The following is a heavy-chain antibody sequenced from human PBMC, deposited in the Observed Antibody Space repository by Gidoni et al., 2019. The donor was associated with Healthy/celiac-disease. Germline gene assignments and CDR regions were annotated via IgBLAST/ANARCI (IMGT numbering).Heavy chain of an antibody. CDR1: GFTFSSYA. J-gene: IGHJ4*02. D-gene: IGHD3-22*01. Sequence: EVQLLESGGGLVQPGGSLRLSCAASGFTFSSYAMSWVRQAPGKGLEWVSAISGSGGSTYYADSVKGRFTISRDNSKNTLYLQMNSLRAEDTAVYYCAKSQSPITMIVVVFDYWGQGTLVTVSS. V-gene: IGHV3-23*01. CDR3: AKSQSPITMIVVVFDY. CDR2: ISGSGGST.